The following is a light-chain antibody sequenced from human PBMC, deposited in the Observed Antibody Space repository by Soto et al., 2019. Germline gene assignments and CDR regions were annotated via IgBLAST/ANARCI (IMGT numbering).Light chain of an antibody. V-gene: IGKV3D-15*01. Sequence: EIVMTQSPATLSVSPGERATLSCRASQSVSSNLAWYQQKPGQAPRLLIHGVSTRATGIPARFSCSGSGTEFTLTISSLQSEDFAVYYCQQYNTWLPITFGQGTRLEIK. CDR3: QQYNTWLPIT. CDR2: GVS. J-gene: IGKJ5*01. CDR1: QSVSSN.